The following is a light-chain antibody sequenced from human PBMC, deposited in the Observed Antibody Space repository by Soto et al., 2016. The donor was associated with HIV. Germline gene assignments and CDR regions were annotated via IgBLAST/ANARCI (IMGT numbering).Light chain of an antibody. CDR1: QSLVHNDGGIY. CDR2: KVS. Sequence: DVVMTQSPLSLPVTLGQPASISCRSSQSLVHNDGGIYLNWFQQRPGQSPRRLIYKVSNRDSGVPDRFSGSGSDTDFTLKISRVEAEDVGTYYCMQGTQFGGGTRVDIK. CDR3: MQGTQ. J-gene: IGKJ4*02. V-gene: IGKV2-30*02.